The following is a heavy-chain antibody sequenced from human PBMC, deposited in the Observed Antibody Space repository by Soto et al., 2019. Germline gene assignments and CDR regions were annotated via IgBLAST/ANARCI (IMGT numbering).Heavy chain of an antibody. V-gene: IGHV1-46*01. J-gene: IGHJ3*02. D-gene: IGHD6-13*01. CDR1: GYTFTSYY. CDR3: ARDGGIAAGAFDI. Sequence: ASVEVSCKASGYTFTSYYIHWVRQAPGQGLEWMGIINPSGGSTSYAQKFQGRVTMTRDTSTSTVYMELSSLRSEDTAVYYCARDGGIAAGAFDIWGQGTMITVSS. CDR2: INPSGGST.